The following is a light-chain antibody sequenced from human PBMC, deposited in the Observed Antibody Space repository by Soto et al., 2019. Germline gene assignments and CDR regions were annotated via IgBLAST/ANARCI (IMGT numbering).Light chain of an antibody. CDR2: GDS. V-gene: IGKV1-5*01. Sequence: DIQMTQSPSTLSASVGDRVTITCRATQSIGTSLAWYQQKPGKAPNLLISGDSNLESGVPSRFSGSGSGTEFTLTIISLQPDDFSSYYCQQYYTYSTFGQGTKVDIK. J-gene: IGKJ1*01. CDR1: QSIGTS. CDR3: QQYYTYST.